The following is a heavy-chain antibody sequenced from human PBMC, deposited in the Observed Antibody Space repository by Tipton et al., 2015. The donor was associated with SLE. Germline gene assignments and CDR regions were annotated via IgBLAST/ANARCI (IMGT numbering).Heavy chain of an antibody. V-gene: IGHV4-39*06. Sequence: LRLSCTVSGDSLRGSTYYWGWIRQPPGKGREWIATFYYSGSTYYNPSLKSRVTISVDTSKNQFTLRLTSVTAADTAVYYCARFHVKSYYEFDCWGQGTLVTVSS. CDR1: GDSLRGSTYY. CDR3: ARFHVKSYYEFDC. D-gene: IGHD3-10*01. CDR2: FYYSGST. J-gene: IGHJ4*02.